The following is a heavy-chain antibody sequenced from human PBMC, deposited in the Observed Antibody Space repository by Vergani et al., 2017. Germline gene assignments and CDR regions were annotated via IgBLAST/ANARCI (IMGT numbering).Heavy chain of an antibody. CDR1: GFTFSSYA. CDR3: ARRSCGVRGVNCYYYMDV. D-gene: IGHD3-10*01. J-gene: IGHJ6*03. V-gene: IGHV3-23*01. Sequence: EVQLLESGGGLVQPGGSLRLSCAASGFTFSSYAMSWVRQAPGKGLEWVSAISGSGGSTYYADSVKGRFTISRDNSKNTLYLQMNSLRAEDTAVYYCARRSCGVRGVNCYYYMDVWGKGTTVTVSS. CDR2: ISGSGGST.